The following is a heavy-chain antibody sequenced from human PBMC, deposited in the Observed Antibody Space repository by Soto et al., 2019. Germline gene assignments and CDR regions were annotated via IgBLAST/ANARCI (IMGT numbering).Heavy chain of an antibody. D-gene: IGHD6-19*01. Sequence: QVQLVESGGGVVQPGTSLRLSCAASGFTFSTYGMHWVRQAPGKGLDWVALIWYDGSRTHYAESVKGRFTISRDNSKNTLLMQMNSLRVEDTAVYSCARDQIGVAGSTYDYWGQGTLVTVSS. V-gene: IGHV3-33*01. CDR2: IWYDGSRT. CDR1: GFTFSTYG. J-gene: IGHJ4*02. CDR3: ARDQIGVAGSTYDY.